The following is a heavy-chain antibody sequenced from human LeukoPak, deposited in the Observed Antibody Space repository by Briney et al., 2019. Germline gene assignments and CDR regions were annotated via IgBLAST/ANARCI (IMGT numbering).Heavy chain of an antibody. J-gene: IGHJ6*03. CDR2: ISSSSSYI. CDR3: ARESGRGGSCYQVRYYYYYMDV. CDR1: GFTSSSYS. D-gene: IGHD2-15*01. V-gene: IGHV3-21*01. Sequence: GGSLRLSCAASGFTSSSYSMNWVRQAPGKGLEWVSSISSSSSYIYYADSVKGRFTISRDNAKNSLYLQMNSLRAEDTAVYYCARESGRGGSCYQVRYYYYYMDVWGKGTTVTVSS.